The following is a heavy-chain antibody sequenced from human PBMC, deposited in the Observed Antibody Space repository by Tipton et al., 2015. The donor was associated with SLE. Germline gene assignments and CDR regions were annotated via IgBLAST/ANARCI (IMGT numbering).Heavy chain of an antibody. V-gene: IGHV4-4*07. CDR1: GGSISSYY. Sequence: GSLRLSCTVSGGSISSYYWSWIRQPAGKGLEWIGRIYTSGSTNYNPSLKSRVTMSVDTSKNQFSLKLSSVTAADTAVYYCAREPVAGTDYWGQGTLVTVSS. J-gene: IGHJ4*02. D-gene: IGHD6-19*01. CDR3: AREPVAGTDY. CDR2: IYTSGST.